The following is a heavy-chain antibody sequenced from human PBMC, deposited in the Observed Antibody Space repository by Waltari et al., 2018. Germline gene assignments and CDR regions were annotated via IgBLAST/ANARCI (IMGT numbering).Heavy chain of an antibody. CDR2: IYSSGSN. D-gene: IGHD6-19*01. J-gene: IGHJ4*02. Sequence: QVQLQESGPGLVKPSETLSLTCTVSGGSISSYYWSWIRQPAGKGLEWIGRIYSSGSNNYNPSLSGRVTMSVDTAKNQFALKLKSVTAADTAVYYCARDWAAVADYYFDYWGQGTLVTVSS. CDR1: GGSISSYY. V-gene: IGHV4-4*07. CDR3: ARDWAAVADYYFDY.